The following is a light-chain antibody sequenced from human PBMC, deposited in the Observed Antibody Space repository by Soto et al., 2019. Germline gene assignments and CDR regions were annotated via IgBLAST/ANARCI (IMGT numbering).Light chain of an antibody. J-gene: IGLJ2*01. Sequence: SYELTQPPSVSVSSGQTASITCSGDKLGDKYASWYQQKPGQSPVLVIYQDTERPSGILARFSGSNSGNTATLTISGTQALDEAAYYCQTWDGSTVVFGAGTKVTVL. V-gene: IGLV3-1*01. CDR3: QTWDGSTVV. CDR1: KLGDKY. CDR2: QDT.